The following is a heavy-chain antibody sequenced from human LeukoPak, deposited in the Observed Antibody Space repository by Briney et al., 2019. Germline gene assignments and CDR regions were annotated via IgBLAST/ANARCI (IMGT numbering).Heavy chain of an antibody. CDR2: VYSGGSP. V-gene: IGHV3-66*01. CDR1: GFIVNYNY. Sequence: GGSLRLSCAASGFIVNYNYMSWVRQPPGKGLGWVSVVYSGGSPYYADSVKGRFTISRDNSKNMVYLQMNSLRVEDTAVYYCARVKVGTIYWFDPWGQGTLVTVSS. J-gene: IGHJ5*02. CDR3: ARVKVGTIYWFDP. D-gene: IGHD1-26*01.